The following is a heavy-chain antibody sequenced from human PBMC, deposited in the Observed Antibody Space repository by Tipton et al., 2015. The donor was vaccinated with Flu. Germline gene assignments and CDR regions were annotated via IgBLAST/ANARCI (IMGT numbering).Heavy chain of an antibody. CDR3: ARDPSLGMPDYFDY. D-gene: IGHD2-2*01. J-gene: IGHJ4*02. V-gene: IGHV4-59*12. CDR2: IYNSQYT. Sequence: TLSLICTVSGAFFTSYYWNWIRQPPGKGLEWIGYIYNSQYTKYNPSLKSRVTISVDTSKKQFSLQLRSVTAADTAVYYCARDPSLGMPDYFDYWGQGTLVTASS. CDR1: GAFFTSYY.